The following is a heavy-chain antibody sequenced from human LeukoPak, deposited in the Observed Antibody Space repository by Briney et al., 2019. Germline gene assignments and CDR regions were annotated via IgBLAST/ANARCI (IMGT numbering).Heavy chain of an antibody. Sequence: PGGSLRLSCAASGFTFSNFGMTWVRQAPGKGLEWVSSISSSSSYIYYADSVKGRFTISRDNAKNSLYLQMNSLRAEDTAVYYCARTSGINDFWGQGTLVTVSS. V-gene: IGHV3-21*01. CDR1: GFTFSNFG. D-gene: IGHD1-14*01. CDR2: ISSSSSYI. CDR3: ARTSGINDF. J-gene: IGHJ4*02.